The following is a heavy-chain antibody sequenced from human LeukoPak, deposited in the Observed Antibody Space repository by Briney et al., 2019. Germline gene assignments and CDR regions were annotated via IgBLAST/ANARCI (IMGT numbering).Heavy chain of an antibody. V-gene: IGHV1-8*01. CDR1: GYTFSSYD. CDR2: MNPKSGNT. Sequence: GASVKVSCKASGYTFSSYDFNWVRQATGQGLEWMGWMNPKSGNTGYAKKFQGRVTMTRNTSISTAYMELSSLRSEDTAVYYCASWRGYSYGPRDYWGQGTLVTVSS. CDR3: ASWRGYSYGPRDY. J-gene: IGHJ4*02. D-gene: IGHD5-18*01.